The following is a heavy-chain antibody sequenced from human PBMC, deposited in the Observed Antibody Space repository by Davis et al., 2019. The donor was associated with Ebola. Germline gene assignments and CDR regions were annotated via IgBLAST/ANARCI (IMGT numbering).Heavy chain of an antibody. Sequence: GESLKISCAASGFTFSDYYMTWIRQTPGKGLEWLSYISGSGKTIYYADSVKGRFTISRDNDKKTLFLQMSDLRVEDTAIFYCARGATVTTSYFDYWGQGTLVTVSS. V-gene: IGHV3-11*01. CDR2: ISGSGKTI. D-gene: IGHD4-17*01. CDR3: ARGATVTTSYFDY. J-gene: IGHJ4*02. CDR1: GFTFSDYY.